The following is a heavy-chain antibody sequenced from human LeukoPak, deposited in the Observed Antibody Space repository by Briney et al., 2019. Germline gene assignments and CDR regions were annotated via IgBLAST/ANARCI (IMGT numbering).Heavy chain of an antibody. Sequence: SETLSLTCAVYGGYYWSWIRQPPGKGLEWIGEINHSGSTNYNPSLKSRVTISVDTSKNQFSLRLSSVTAADTAVYYCARHFPQKGGGITMVRGVRQPRGAFDIWGQGTMVTVSS. V-gene: IGHV4-34*01. CDR1: GGYY. D-gene: IGHD3-10*01. J-gene: IGHJ3*02. CDR3: ARHFPQKGGGITMVRGVRQPRGAFDI. CDR2: INHSGST.